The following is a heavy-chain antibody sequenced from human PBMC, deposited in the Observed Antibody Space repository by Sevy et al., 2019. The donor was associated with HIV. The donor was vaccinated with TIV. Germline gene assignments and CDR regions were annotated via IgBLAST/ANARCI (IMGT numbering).Heavy chain of an antibody. V-gene: IGHV3-23*01. Sequence: GGSLRLSCAASGFTFSSYAMSWVRQAPGKGLEWVSAISDSGGSTYYADSVKGRFTISRDNSKNTLYLQMNSLRAEDSAVYYCAKAGRGISEDWLDPWGQGTLVTVSS. CDR2: ISDSGGST. CDR1: GFTFSSYA. D-gene: IGHD1-26*01. CDR3: AKAGRGISEDWLDP. J-gene: IGHJ5*02.